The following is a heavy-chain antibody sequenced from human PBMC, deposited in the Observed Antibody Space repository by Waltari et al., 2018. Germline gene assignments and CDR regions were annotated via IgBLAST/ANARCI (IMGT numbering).Heavy chain of an antibody. CDR1: GFTFSSYG. CDR2: IRYDGSNK. Sequence: QVQLVESGGGVVQPGGSLRLSCAASGFTFSSYGMHWVRQAPGKGLEWVAFIRYDGSNKYYADSVKGRFTISRDNSKNTLYLQMNSRRAEDTAVYYCARLLARYDFWSGPPGYWGQGTLVTVSS. D-gene: IGHD3-3*01. V-gene: IGHV3-30*02. CDR3: ARLLARYDFWSGPPGY. J-gene: IGHJ4*02.